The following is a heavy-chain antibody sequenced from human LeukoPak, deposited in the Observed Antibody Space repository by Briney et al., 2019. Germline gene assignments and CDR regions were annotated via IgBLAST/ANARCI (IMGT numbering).Heavy chain of an antibody. V-gene: IGHV3-7*01. J-gene: IGHJ6*03. CDR3: AKGAFRDQVQGYYYMDV. Sequence: GGSLRLSCAASGFTFSSYWMSWVRQAPGKGLEWVANIKQDGSEKYYVDSVKGRFIISRDNAKNSLYLQMNSLRAEDTAVYYCAKGAFRDQVQGYYYMDVWGKGTTVTVSS. CDR2: IKQDGSEK. CDR1: GFTFSSYW. D-gene: IGHD3-10*01.